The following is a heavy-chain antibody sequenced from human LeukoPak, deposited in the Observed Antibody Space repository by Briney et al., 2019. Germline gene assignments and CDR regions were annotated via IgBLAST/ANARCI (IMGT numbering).Heavy chain of an antibody. D-gene: IGHD4-23*01. CDR1: GYTFTGYY. J-gene: IGHJ4*02. Sequence: ASVKVSRKASGYTFTGYYMHWVRQAPGQGLEWMGWINPNSGGTNYAQKFQGRVTMTRDTSISTAYMELSRLRSDDTAVYYCARDDYGGNGFDYWGQGTLVTVSS. CDR2: INPNSGGT. CDR3: ARDDYGGNGFDY. V-gene: IGHV1-2*02.